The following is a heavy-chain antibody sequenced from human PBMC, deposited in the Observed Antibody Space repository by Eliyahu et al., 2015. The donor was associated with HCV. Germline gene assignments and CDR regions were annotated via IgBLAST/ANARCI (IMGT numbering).Heavy chain of an antibody. CDR1: GFXFXXYA. CDR2: ISGSGDST. CDR3: AKDSKGSAWLDAFDV. J-gene: IGHJ3*01. Sequence: EVQLLESGGGLVQPGGSXRVSCVASGFXFXXYAMSWVRQXPGXGLEWVSGISGSGDSTFYADSVKGRFTISRDSSKNTLSLQMNSLRDEDTALYYCAKDSKGSAWLDAFDVWSQGTMVTVSS. V-gene: IGHV3-23*01. D-gene: IGHD6-19*01.